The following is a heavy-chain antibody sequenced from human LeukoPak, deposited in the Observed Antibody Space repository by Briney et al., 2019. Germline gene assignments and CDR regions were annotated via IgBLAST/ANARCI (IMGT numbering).Heavy chain of an antibody. D-gene: IGHD3-22*01. CDR2: IYHSGST. CDR3: ARRDTMIVAFDY. J-gene: IGHJ4*02. CDR1: GGSISSGGYY. V-gene: IGHV4-30-2*01. Sequence: SQTLSLTCTVSGGSISSGGYYWSWIRQPPGKGLEWIGYIYHSGSTYYNPSLKSRVTISVDRSKNQFSLKLSSVTAADTAVYYCARRDTMIVAFDYWGQGTLVTVSS.